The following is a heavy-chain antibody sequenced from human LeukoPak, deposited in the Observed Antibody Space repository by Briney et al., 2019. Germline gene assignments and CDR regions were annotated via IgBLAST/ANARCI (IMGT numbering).Heavy chain of an antibody. CDR1: GGSISSHY. V-gene: IGHV4-59*11. CDR3: ARDDSSGYYFDY. D-gene: IGHD3-22*01. J-gene: IGHJ4*02. CDR2: ISNSGST. Sequence: SETLSLTCTVSGGSISSHYWTWIRQSPVKGLEWIGDISNSGSTSYNPSLKSRVTISVDTSKNQFSLRLSSVTAADTAVYYCARDDSSGYYFDYWGQGTLVTVSS.